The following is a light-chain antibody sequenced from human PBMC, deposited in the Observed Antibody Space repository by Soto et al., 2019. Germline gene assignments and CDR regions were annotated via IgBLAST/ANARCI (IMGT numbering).Light chain of an antibody. J-gene: IGKJ2*01. CDR2: GAS. V-gene: IGKV3-15*01. CDR1: QSVSSR. CDR3: QQYNNWPPEYT. Sequence: EIMMTQSPATLSVSPGERATLFCRASQSVSSRLAWYQQKPAQAPRLLIYGASTRATGIPARFSGSGSGTEFTLTISSLQSEDFAVYYCQQYNNWPPEYTFGQGTKLEIK.